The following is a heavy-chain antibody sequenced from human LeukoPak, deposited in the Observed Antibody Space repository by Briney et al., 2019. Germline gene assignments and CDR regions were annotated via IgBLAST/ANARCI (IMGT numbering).Heavy chain of an antibody. CDR1: GGSFSGYY. Sequence: SETLSLTCAVYGGSFSGYYWSWIRQPPGKGLEWIGEINHSGSTNYNPSPKSRVTISVDTSKNQFSLKLSSVTAADTAVYYCARVKSVAGTLLFDYWGQGTLVTVSS. V-gene: IGHV4-34*01. CDR3: ARVKSVAGTLLFDY. CDR2: INHSGST. D-gene: IGHD6-19*01. J-gene: IGHJ4*02.